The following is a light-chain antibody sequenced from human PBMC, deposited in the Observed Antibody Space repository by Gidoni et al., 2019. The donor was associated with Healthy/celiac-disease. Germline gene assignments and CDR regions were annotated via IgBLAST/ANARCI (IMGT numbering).Light chain of an antibody. J-gene: IGLJ3*02. Sequence: QSVLNQPPPASGTPGPRVTISVYGLSSNVGSNTVNCDLQLPGTVPKLLIYSNYQRPSGVPDRFSGSKSGTSASLGISGLQSEVEADYYCAAWDDSRNGCWVFGGGTKLTVL. CDR1: SSNVGSNT. CDR3: AAWDDSRNGCWV. V-gene: IGLV1-44*01. CDR2: SNY.